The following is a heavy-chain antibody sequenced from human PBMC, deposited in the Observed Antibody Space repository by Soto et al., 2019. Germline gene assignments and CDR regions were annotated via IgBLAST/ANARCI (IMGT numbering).Heavy chain of an antibody. Sequence: SETLSLTCTVSRGSISSGGYYWSWIRQHPGKGLEWIGYIYYSGSTYYNPSLKSRVTISVDTSKNQFSLKLSSVTAADTAVYYCARRTGVFGVVRRYYYYGMDVWGQGTTVTVSS. J-gene: IGHJ6*02. CDR2: IYYSGST. CDR1: RGSISSGGYY. CDR3: ARRTGVFGVVRRYYYYGMDV. D-gene: IGHD3-3*01. V-gene: IGHV4-31*03.